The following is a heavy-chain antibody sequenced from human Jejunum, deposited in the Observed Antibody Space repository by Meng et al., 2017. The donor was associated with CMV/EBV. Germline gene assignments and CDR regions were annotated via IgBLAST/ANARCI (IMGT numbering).Heavy chain of an antibody. Sequence: GAFRDYDWAWIRQSPGKGLEWNGGINHRGSTNYNPSLKSRVTMSVDTSKNQFSLSLSSVTAADTAVYYCARGRGTVIVVAMEYYFDYWGQGTLVTVSS. D-gene: IGHD3-22*01. J-gene: IGHJ4*02. CDR3: ARGRGTVIVVAMEYYFDY. CDR1: GAFRDYD. V-gene: IGHV4-34*01. CDR2: INHRGST.